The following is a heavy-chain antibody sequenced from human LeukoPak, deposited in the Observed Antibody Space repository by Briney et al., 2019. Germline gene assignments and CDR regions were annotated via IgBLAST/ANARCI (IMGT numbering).Heavy chain of an antibody. J-gene: IGHJ4*02. V-gene: IGHV3-74*01. CDR3: ASPNYGYDY. CDR2: IHSDGSST. D-gene: IGHD3-10*01. CDR1: GFTFRSYW. Sequence: GGSLRLSCAASGFTFRSYWMHWVRQAPGKGPVWVSHIHSDGSSTSYAASVQGRFTISRDNAKNTLYLQMNSLRAEHTAGYFCASPNYGYDYWGQGTLVTVSS.